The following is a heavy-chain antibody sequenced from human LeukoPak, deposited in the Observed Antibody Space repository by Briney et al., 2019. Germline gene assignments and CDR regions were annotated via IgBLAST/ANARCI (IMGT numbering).Heavy chain of an antibody. CDR3: ARYSGSYYYPPAWDL. D-gene: IGHD1-26*01. Sequence: GGSLRLSCAASGFTFSSYAMHWVRQAPGKGLEWVAVISYDGSNKYYADSVKGRFTISRDNSKNTLYLQMDSLRADDTAVYYCARYSGSYYYPPAWDLWGQGTLVTVSS. V-gene: IGHV3-30-3*01. J-gene: IGHJ4*02. CDR2: ISYDGSNK. CDR1: GFTFSSYA.